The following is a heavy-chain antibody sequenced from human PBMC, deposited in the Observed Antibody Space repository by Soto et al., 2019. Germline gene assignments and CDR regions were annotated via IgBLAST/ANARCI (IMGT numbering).Heavy chain of an antibody. Sequence: NPSETLSLTCAVYGGSFSGYYWSWIRQPPGKGLEWIGEINHSGSTNYNPSLKSRVTISVDTSKNQFSLKLSSVTAADTAVYYCARGKLSDYVWGSYRYHFDYWGQGTGVTVSS. CDR3: ARGKLSDYVWGSYRYHFDY. CDR2: INHSGST. V-gene: IGHV4-34*01. CDR1: GGSFSGYY. J-gene: IGHJ4*02. D-gene: IGHD3-16*02.